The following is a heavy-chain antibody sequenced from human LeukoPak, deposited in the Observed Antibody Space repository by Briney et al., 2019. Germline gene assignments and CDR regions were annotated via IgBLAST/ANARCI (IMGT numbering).Heavy chain of an antibody. CDR1: GYTFTSYD. Sequence: ALVKVSCKASGYTFTSYDINWARQATGQGLEWMGWMNPNSGNTGYAQKFQGRVTMTRNTSISTAYMELSSLRSEDTAVYYCARGGVPAAIFSSYYYYYMDVWGKGTTVTVSS. D-gene: IGHD2-2*01. CDR3: ARGGVPAAIFSSYYYYYMDV. V-gene: IGHV1-8*01. J-gene: IGHJ6*03. CDR2: MNPNSGNT.